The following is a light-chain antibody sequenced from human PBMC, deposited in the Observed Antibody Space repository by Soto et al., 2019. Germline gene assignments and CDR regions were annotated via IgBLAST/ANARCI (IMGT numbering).Light chain of an antibody. CDR2: GAS. V-gene: IGKV3-11*01. Sequence: EVVLTQSPATLSLSPGERATLSCRASQSVSSNLAWYQHRPGQAPRLLIHGASNRATVIPTRFSGSGSGTDFTLTISSLEAEDSAVYYCQQRTGWPITFGQGTRLEIK. CDR3: QQRTGWPIT. CDR1: QSVSSN. J-gene: IGKJ5*01.